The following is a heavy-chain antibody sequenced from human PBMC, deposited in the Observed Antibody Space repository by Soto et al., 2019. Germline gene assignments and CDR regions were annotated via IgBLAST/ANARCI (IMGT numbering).Heavy chain of an antibody. CDR2: ISAYNGNT. J-gene: IGHJ4*02. V-gene: IGHV1-18*01. Sequence: QVQLVQSGAEVKKPGASVKVSCKASGYTFTSYGISWVRQAPGQGLAGIGWISAYNGNTKYAQKLQGRVTMTTDTSTSTAYMVRTSRRSDDTAVYYCARDSPPPREWGQGPLVTVSS. CDR3: ARDSPPPRE. CDR1: GYTFTSYG.